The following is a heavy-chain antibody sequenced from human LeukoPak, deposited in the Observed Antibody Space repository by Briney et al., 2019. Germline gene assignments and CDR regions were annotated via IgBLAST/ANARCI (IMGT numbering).Heavy chain of an antibody. V-gene: IGHV3-23*01. J-gene: IGHJ4*02. D-gene: IGHD5-18*01. CDR2: ISGSGGST. CDR1: GLTFTSYA. Sequence: GGSLRLSCAASGLTFTSYAMSWVRQAPGKGLEWVSGISGSGGSTSYGDSVKDRFTISRDNSKNTLYLQMNSLRAEDTAIYYCAKVGYSYGRFDDWGQGTLVTVSS. CDR3: AKVGYSYGRFDD.